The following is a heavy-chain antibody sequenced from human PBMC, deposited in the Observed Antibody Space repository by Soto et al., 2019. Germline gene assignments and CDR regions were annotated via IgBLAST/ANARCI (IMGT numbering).Heavy chain of an antibody. CDR1: GYSFTSYW. CDR2: IYPGDSDT. V-gene: IGHV5-51*01. D-gene: IGHD3-10*01. CDR3: AIVGTGYYGSGSYSDPFDY. J-gene: IGHJ4*02. Sequence: GESLKISCKGSGYSFTSYWIGWVRQMPGKGLEWMGIIYPGDSDTRYSPSFQGQVTISADKSISTAYLQWSSLKASDTAMYYCAIVGTGYYGSGSYSDPFDYWGQGTLVTVSS.